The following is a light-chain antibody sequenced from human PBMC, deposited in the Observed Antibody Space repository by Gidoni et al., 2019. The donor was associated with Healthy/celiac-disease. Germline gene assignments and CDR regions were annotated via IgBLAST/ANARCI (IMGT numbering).Light chain of an antibody. CDR1: ALQTQY. CDR3: QSADSSGTYPGYV. V-gene: IGLV3-25*03. J-gene: IGLJ1*01. CDR2: KDS. Sequence: SKELTQQPPVSVSPGQTARITCAGDALQTQYAYWYQQKPGQAPVLVIYKDSERPAGSPERFSGSSSGTTVTLTISGVQAEDEADYYCQSADSSGTYPGYVFGTGTKVTVL.